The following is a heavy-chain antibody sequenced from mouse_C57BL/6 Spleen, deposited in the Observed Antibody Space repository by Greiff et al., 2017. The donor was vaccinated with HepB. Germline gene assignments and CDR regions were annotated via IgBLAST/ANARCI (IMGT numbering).Heavy chain of an antibody. J-gene: IGHJ1*03. CDR3: VGALIYYGNYGRYFDV. CDR2: IRSKSNNYAT. D-gene: IGHD2-1*01. CDR1: GFSFNTYA. Sequence: EVMLVESGGGLVQPKGSLKLSCAASGFSFNTYAMNWVRQAPGKGLEWVARIRSKSNNYATYYADSVKDRFTISRDDSESMLYLQMNNLKTEDTAMYYCVGALIYYGNYGRYFDVWGTGTTVTVSS. V-gene: IGHV10-1*01.